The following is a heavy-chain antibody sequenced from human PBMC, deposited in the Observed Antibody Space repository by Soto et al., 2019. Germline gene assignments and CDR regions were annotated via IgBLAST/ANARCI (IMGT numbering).Heavy chain of an antibody. V-gene: IGHV1-69*01. J-gene: IGHJ6*02. CDR1: GGTFNTYA. D-gene: IGHD1-7*01. Sequence: QVQLVQSGAEVKKPGSSAKVSCKASGGTFNTYAITWVRQAPGQGFEWMGGVIPLFNTPDYAQKFQGRLTITADESTSTVYLELSGLSSEDTAVYFCALASNWELLSYFYGMDVWGQGNKVTVSS. CDR2: VIPLFNTP. CDR3: ALASNWELLSYFYGMDV.